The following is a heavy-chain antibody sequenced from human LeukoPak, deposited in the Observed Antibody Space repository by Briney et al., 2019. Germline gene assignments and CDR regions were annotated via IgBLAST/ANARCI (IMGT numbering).Heavy chain of an antibody. Sequence: GGSLRLSCAASGFTLSSNYMTWVRQAPGKGLEWLSVIYSGGNTYYADSVKGRFSVSRDNPQNTLYLQMNSLRAEDTAVYYCAQFPGEGYWGQGTRVTVSS. CDR2: IYSGGNT. J-gene: IGHJ4*02. D-gene: IGHD4-17*01. CDR1: GFTLSSNY. V-gene: IGHV3-53*05. CDR3: AQFPGEGY.